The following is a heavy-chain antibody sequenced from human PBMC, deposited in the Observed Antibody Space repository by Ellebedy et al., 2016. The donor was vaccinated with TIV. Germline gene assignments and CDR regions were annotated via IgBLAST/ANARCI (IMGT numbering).Heavy chain of an antibody. V-gene: IGHV1-3*01. CDR1: GYTFTSYA. J-gene: IGHJ4*02. Sequence: ASVKVSXKASGYTFTSYAMHWVRQAPGQRLEWMGWINAGNGNTKYSQKFQGRVTITRDTSASTAYMELSSLRSEDTAVYYCARGTSAALNFDYWGQGTLVTVSS. D-gene: IGHD2-15*01. CDR2: INAGNGNT. CDR3: ARGTSAALNFDY.